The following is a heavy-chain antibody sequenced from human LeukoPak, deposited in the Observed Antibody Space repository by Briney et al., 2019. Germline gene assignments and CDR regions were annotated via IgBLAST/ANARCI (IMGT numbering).Heavy chain of an antibody. CDR2: INTDGSST. Sequence: GGSLRLSCAASGFTFSSYWMHWVRQAPGKGLVWVSRINTDGSSTYYADSVKGRFTISRDNAKNTLYLQMNSLRAEDTALYYCAKDGLLFKSGGFDIWGQGTMVTVSS. CDR3: AKDGLLFKSGGFDI. V-gene: IGHV3-74*01. J-gene: IGHJ3*02. CDR1: GFTFSSYW. D-gene: IGHD2-21*02.